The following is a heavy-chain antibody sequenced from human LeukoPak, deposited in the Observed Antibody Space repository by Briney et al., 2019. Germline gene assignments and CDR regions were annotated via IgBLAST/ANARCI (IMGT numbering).Heavy chain of an antibody. CDR3: ARGSGSSWYFYFDY. J-gene: IGHJ4*02. Sequence: GGSLRLSCVASGFTFSSYSVNWVRQAPGKGLEWVSCISSSSSYIYYADSVKGRFTISRDNAKNSLYLQMNSLRAEDTALYYCARGSGSSWYFYFDYWGQGTLVTVSS. CDR2: ISSSSSYI. V-gene: IGHV3-21*04. D-gene: IGHD6-13*01. CDR1: GFTFSSYS.